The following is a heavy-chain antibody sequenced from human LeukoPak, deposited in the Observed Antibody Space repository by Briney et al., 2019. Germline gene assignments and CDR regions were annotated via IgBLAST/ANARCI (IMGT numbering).Heavy chain of an antibody. V-gene: IGHV1-3*01. CDR1: GHTSTTYA. CDR3: ASAYCGGDCYSGYYYYGMDV. J-gene: IGHJ6*02. D-gene: IGHD2-21*02. Sequence: ASVKVSCKASGHTSTTYAIHWVRQAPGQGLEWMGWINAGNGNIKYSQKLQGRVTITGDTSASTAYMELSSLRSEDTAVYYCASAYCGGDCYSGYYYYGMDVWGQGTTVTVSS. CDR2: INAGNGNI.